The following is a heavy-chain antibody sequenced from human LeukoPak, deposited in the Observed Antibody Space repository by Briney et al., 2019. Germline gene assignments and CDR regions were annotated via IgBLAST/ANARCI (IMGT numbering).Heavy chain of an antibody. CDR1: GFTFSSYK. CDR2: ISSSSSYI. V-gene: IGHV3-21*01. J-gene: IGHJ3*02. Sequence: PGGSLRLSCAASGFTFSSYKMNWVRQAPGKGLEWVSSISSSSSYIYYADSVKGRFTISRDNAKNSLYLQMNSLRAEDTAVYYCARDVFSVAGKDAFDIWGQGTMVTVSS. D-gene: IGHD6-19*01. CDR3: ARDVFSVAGKDAFDI.